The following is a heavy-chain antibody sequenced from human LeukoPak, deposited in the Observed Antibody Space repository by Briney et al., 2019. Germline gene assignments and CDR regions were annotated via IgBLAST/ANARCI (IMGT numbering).Heavy chain of an antibody. CDR3: ARGKGLDY. Sequence: GGSLRLSCAPSGFTFTTYWMSWVRQAPGKGLEWVANIKQDGSEKYYVDSVKGRFTISRDSAENSLYLQMNSLRAEDTAVYYCARGKGLDYWGQGTPVTVSS. D-gene: IGHD3-10*01. V-gene: IGHV3-7*01. CDR1: GFTFTTYW. J-gene: IGHJ4*02. CDR2: IKQDGSEK.